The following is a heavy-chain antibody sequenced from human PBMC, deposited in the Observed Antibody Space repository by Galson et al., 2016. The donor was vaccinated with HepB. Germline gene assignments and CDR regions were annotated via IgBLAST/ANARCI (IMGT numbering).Heavy chain of an antibody. Sequence: ETLSLTCTVSGDSVISYYWSWIRQSPGKGLEWIGHIYYRGGTNYNPSLKSRFTISRDTSKGQFSLKILSVTAADTAIYFCAGAPYYASGFDFWGQGILVTVSS. V-gene: IGHV4-59*02. D-gene: IGHD3-10*01. CDR1: GDSVISYY. CDR2: IYYRGGT. J-gene: IGHJ4*02. CDR3: AGAPYYASGFDF.